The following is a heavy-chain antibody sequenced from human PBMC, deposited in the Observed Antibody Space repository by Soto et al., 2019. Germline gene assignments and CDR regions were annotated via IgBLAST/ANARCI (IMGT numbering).Heavy chain of an antibody. CDR2: IHYSGSV. Sequence: SETLSLTCTVSGGSISSDHYHWTWIRQTPGKSLEWIGYIHYSGSVYYNTSLQSRVTMSVDTSKNLFSLKLSSVTAAVSAVYFCVREDDGGDRDYYGLDVWGQGTTVTVSS. CDR3: VREDDGGDRDYYGLDV. D-gene: IGHD4-17*01. J-gene: IGHJ6*02. V-gene: IGHV4-30-4*01. CDR1: GGSISSDHYH.